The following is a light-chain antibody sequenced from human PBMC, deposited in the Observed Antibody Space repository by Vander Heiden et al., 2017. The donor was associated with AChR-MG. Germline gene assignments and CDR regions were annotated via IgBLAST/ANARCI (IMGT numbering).Light chain of an antibody. J-gene: IGLJ3*02. CDR3: QAWGTGIRV. CDR1: SRHSSDA. V-gene: IGLV4-69*01. CDR2: VNSDGSH. Sequence: QDVLTPTLSASAPLGASVKHTCTLRSRHSSDAITWHRQLPVKGPRYLMKVNSDGSHIRGDAIPGRFSDYDSGAERDLTSSSLQAEDEADYYCQAWGTGIRVFGGGTRLTVL.